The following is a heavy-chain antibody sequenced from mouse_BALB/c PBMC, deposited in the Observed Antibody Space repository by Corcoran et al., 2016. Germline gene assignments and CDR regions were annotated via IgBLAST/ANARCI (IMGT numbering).Heavy chain of an antibody. CDR1: GYSFTGYT. J-gene: IGHJ4*01. CDR3: ARGSYGNYGYYYAMDY. D-gene: IGHD2-1*01. V-gene: IGHV1-18*01. CDR2: INPYNGGT. Sequence: EVQLQQSGPELVKPGASMKISCKASGYSFTGYTMNWVKQSHGKNLEWIGLINPYNGGTSYNQKFKGKATLTVDKSSSTAYMELLSLTSEDSAVYYCARGSYGNYGYYYAMDYWGQGTSVTVS.